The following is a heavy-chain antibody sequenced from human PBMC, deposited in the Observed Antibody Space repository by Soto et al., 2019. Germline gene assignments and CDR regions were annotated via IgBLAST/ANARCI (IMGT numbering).Heavy chain of an antibody. J-gene: IGHJ3*02. CDR1: GFNFSTYT. V-gene: IGHV3-21*06. CDR3: ARDRCSGGSCYRTYAFDI. D-gene: IGHD2-15*01. Sequence: PGGSLRLSCAASGFNFSTYTMNWVRQAPGKGLEWVSSISSSDRYIYYADSVKGRFTISRDGAKNSLYLQMNSLRAEDTAVYYCARDRCSGGSCYRTYAFDIWGQGTLVTVSS. CDR2: ISSSDRYI.